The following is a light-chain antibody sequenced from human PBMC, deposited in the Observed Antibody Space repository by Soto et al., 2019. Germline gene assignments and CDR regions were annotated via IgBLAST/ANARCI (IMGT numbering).Light chain of an antibody. CDR1: SSDVGGYNY. CDR3: CSYAGNSYV. V-gene: IGLV2-11*01. Sequence: QSVLTQPRSVSGSPGQAGTISCTGRSSDVGGYNYVSWHQQHPGKAPKLIIYELSQRPSGVPARFSGSKSGNTASLTISGLQADDEADYYCCSYAGNSYVFGTGTKVTVL. CDR2: ELS. J-gene: IGLJ1*01.